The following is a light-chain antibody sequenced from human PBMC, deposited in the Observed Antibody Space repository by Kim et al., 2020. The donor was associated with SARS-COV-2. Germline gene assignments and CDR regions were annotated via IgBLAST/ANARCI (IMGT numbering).Light chain of an antibody. J-gene: IGLJ1*01. Sequence: QSITISCTGTSSDVGGYNYVSWYQQHPGKAPKLMIYDVSKRPSGVSYRFSGSKSGNTASLTISGLQAEDEADYYCSSYTSSTTSYVFGTGTQVSVL. CDR2: DVS. V-gene: IGLV2-14*04. CDR1: SSDVGGYNY. CDR3: SSYTSSTTSYV.